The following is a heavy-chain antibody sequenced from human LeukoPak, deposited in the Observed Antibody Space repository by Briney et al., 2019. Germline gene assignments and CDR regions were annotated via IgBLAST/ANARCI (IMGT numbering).Heavy chain of an antibody. V-gene: IGHV1-18*01. D-gene: IGHD3-10*01. J-gene: IGHJ5*02. Sequence: ASVKVSCKASGYTFLSYGFSWVRQAPGQGLEWMGWVSGDNRNTDYAQKFQGRVTMTEDTSTDTAYMELSSLRSEDTAVYYCATTTMVRGPYNWFDPWGQGTLVTVSS. CDR3: ATTTMVRGPYNWFDP. CDR1: GYTFLSYG. CDR2: VSGDNRNT.